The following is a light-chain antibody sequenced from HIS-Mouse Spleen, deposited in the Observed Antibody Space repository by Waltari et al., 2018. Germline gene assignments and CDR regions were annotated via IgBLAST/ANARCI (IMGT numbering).Light chain of an antibody. Sequence: SSELTQDPAVSVALGQTVRITCQGDSLRSYYASCYQQKPGKGPVLSMHGKNNQPSGIPDRFAGSSSGNTASLTITGAQAEDEADYYCNSRDSSGNHLVFGGGTKLTVL. J-gene: IGLJ2*01. V-gene: IGLV3-19*01. CDR2: GKN. CDR1: SLRSYY. CDR3: NSRDSSGNHLV.